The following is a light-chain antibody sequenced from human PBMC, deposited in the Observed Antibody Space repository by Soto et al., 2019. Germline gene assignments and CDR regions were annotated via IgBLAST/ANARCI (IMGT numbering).Light chain of an antibody. CDR2: DAS. V-gene: IGKV3-11*01. CDR3: QQRSTWPLT. CDR1: QSISSH. Sequence: EIVLTQSPATLSLSPGERATLSCRASQSISSHLAWYQQKPGQTPRLLMYDASNRATAVPARFSGSGSGTDFTLTTSSLDPEDLAVYYCQQRSTWPLTFGGGTKVEIK. J-gene: IGKJ4*01.